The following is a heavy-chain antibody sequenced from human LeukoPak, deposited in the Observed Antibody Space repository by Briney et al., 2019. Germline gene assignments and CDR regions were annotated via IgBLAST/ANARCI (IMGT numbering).Heavy chain of an antibody. CDR2: IYYSGST. D-gene: IGHD3-22*01. Sequence: SETLSLTCTVSGGSISSYYWSWIRQPPGKGLEWIGYIYYSGSTNYSPSLKSRVTISVDTSKNQFSLKLSSVTAADTAVYYCARDNDDSSGYSAFDYWGQGTLVTVSS. J-gene: IGHJ4*02. CDR1: GGSISSYY. V-gene: IGHV4-59*12. CDR3: ARDNDDSSGYSAFDY.